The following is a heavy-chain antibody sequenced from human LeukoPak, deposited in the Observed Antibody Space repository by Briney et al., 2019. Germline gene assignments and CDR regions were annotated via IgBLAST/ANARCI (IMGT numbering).Heavy chain of an antibody. CDR2: ISWNNGSI. V-gene: IGHV3-9*01. CDR3: AKGNQGNYDISNFDY. CDR1: GFTFDDYA. Sequence: PGRSLRLSCAASGFTFDDYAMHWVRQAPGKGLEWVSGISWNNGSIGYADSVKGRFTISRDNAKNSLYLQMNSLRAEDTALYYCAKGNQGNYDISNFDYWGQGTLVTVSS. D-gene: IGHD3-9*01. J-gene: IGHJ4*02.